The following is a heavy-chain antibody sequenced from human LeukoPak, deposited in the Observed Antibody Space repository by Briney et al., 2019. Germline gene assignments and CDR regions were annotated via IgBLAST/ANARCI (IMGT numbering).Heavy chain of an antibody. J-gene: IGHJ4*02. CDR1: GFTFSSYG. CDR2: ISYDGSNK. D-gene: IGHD3-10*01. V-gene: IGHV3-30*18. CDR3: AKDHWDITMVRGVIITQYYFDY. Sequence: GGSLRLSCAASGFTFSSYGMHWVRQAPGKGLEGVAVISYDGSNKYYADSVKGRFTISRDNSKNTLYLQMNSLRAEDTAVYYCAKDHWDITMVRGVIITQYYFDYWGQGTLVTVSS.